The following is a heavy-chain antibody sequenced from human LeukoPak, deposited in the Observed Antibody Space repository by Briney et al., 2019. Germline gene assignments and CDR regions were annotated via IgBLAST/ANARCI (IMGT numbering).Heavy chain of an antibody. CDR3: ARQQSSGLDP. J-gene: IGHJ5*02. V-gene: IGHV4-39*01. Sequence: SQTLSLTCTVSGGSISGGDYYWSWIRQPPGKGLEWIGIIYYTGNTYYNPSLKSRVTISLDTSKNQFSLRLSSVTATDTAVYYCARQQSSGLDPWGQGTLVTVSS. CDR2: IYYTGNT. D-gene: IGHD6-19*01. CDR1: GGSISGGDYY.